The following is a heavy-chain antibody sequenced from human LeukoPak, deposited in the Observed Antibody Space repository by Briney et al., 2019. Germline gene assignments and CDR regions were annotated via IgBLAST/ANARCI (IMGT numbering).Heavy chain of an antibody. CDR2: IYPRDSNT. CDR1: GYSFTSHW. Sequence: GESLKISCKGSGYGSGYSFTSHWIAWVRQMPGKGLEWMGIIYPRDSNTIYSPSFQGQVTISVDTSINAAYLQWISLKASDTAMYYCARHPIAAGGAYNWFDPWGQGTLVTVSS. V-gene: IGHV5-51*01. D-gene: IGHD6-13*01. CDR3: ARHPIAAGGAYNWFDP. J-gene: IGHJ5*02.